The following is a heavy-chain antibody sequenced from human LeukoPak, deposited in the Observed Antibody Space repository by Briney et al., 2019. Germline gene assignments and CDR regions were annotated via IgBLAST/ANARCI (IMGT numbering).Heavy chain of an antibody. CDR3: TRSAGWWSLDY. J-gene: IGHJ4*02. Sequence: PSETLSLTCTVSGDSISNSFWWSWVRQPPGKGLDWIGEISHTGSTKYNPSLKNRVTISRDSSKYQFSLKLNSVTAADTATYYCTRSAGWWSLDYWGQGALVTVSS. V-gene: IGHV4-4*02. CDR1: GDSISNSFW. D-gene: IGHD2-8*02. CDR2: ISHTGST.